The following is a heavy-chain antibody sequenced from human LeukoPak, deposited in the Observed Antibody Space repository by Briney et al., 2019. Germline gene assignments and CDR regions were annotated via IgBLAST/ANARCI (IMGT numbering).Heavy chain of an antibody. V-gene: IGHV1-69*04. CDR3: ARDSSRGDPIGY. CDR1: GGTFSSYA. CDR2: IIPILGIA. Sequence: SVKVSSKASGGTFSSYAISWVRQAPGQGLEWKGRIIPILGIANYAQKFQGRVTITADKSTSTAYMELSSLRSEDTAVYYCARDSSRGDPIGYWGQGTLVTVSS. J-gene: IGHJ4*02. D-gene: IGHD2-21*01.